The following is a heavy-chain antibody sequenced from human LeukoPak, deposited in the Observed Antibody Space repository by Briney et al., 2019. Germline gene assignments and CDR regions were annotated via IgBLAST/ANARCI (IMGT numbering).Heavy chain of an antibody. CDR2: IYYSGST. Sequence: SETLSLTCTVSGGSISSSSYYWGWIRQPPGKGLEWIGSIYYSGSTYYNPSLKSRVTISVDTSKNQFSLKLSSVTAADTAVYYCARQRGGSWDYYYYYYMDVWGKGTTVTVSS. CDR3: ARQRGGSWDYYYYYYMDV. CDR1: GGSISSSSYY. D-gene: IGHD6-25*01. V-gene: IGHV4-39*01. J-gene: IGHJ6*03.